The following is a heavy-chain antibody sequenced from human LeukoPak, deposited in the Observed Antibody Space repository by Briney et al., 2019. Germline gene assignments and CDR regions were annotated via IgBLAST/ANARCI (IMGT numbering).Heavy chain of an antibody. Sequence: PSETLSLTCTVSVGSISSYYWSWIRQPPGKGLGWIGYIYYSGSTNYNPSLKSRVTISVDTSKNQFSLKLSSVTAADTAVYYCAREVAEEYSSSPGWFDPWGQGTLVTVSS. D-gene: IGHD6-6*01. J-gene: IGHJ5*02. CDR2: IYYSGST. CDR1: VGSISSYY. CDR3: AREVAEEYSSSPGWFDP. V-gene: IGHV4-59*01.